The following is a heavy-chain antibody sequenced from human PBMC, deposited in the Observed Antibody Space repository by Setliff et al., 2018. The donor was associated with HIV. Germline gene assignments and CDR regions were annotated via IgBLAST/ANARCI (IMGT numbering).Heavy chain of an antibody. CDR2: ISWNSGSI. Sequence: LRLSCAASGFTFDDYAMHWVRQAPGKGLEWVSGISWNSGSIGYADSVKGRFTISRDNAKNSLYLQMNSLRAEDTALYYCALGGCSGGSCYSGRFDYWGQGTLVTVSS. J-gene: IGHJ4*02. CDR1: GFTFDDYA. V-gene: IGHV3-9*01. CDR3: ALGGCSGGSCYSGRFDY. D-gene: IGHD2-15*01.